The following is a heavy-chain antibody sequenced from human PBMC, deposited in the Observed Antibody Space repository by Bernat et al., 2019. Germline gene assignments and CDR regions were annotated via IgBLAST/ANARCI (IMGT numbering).Heavy chain of an antibody. J-gene: IGHJ5*02. V-gene: IGHV4-59*01. D-gene: IGHD3-16*02. CDR1: GGSMSSYY. CDR2: IYYTGST. Sequence: QVQLQESGPGLVKPSETLSLTCTVSGGSMSSYYWSWIRQPPGKGLEWIGFIYYTGSTNYNPSLKSRVTISLDRSKNQFSLKLSSVTAADTAVYYCAREGNYVWGSYRSPRGYNWFDPWGQGTLVTVSS. CDR3: AREGNYVWGSYRSPRGYNWFDP.